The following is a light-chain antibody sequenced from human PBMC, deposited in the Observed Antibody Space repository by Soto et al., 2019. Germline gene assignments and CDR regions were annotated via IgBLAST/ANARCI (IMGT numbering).Light chain of an antibody. CDR3: MQATQFPWT. CDR2: KTS. Sequence: DIMMTQTPLSSPVTLGQPASISCRSNESLVHSSGNTYLNWLQKRPGQPPRLLIYKTSDRFSGVPDRFRGCGAGTDFTLEISRVEPEDVGVYYCMQATQFPWTFGQGTKVEIK. V-gene: IGKV2-24*01. J-gene: IGKJ1*01. CDR1: ESLVHSSGNTY.